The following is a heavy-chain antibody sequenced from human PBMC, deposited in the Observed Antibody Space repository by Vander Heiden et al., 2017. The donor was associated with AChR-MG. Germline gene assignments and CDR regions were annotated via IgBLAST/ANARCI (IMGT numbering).Heavy chain of an antibody. J-gene: IGHJ6*02. CDR3: ARERKIAAAGCYYYYGMDV. Sequence: QVQLVQSGAEVKKPGSSVKVSCKASGGTFSSYAISWVRQAPGQGLEWMGGIIPIFGTANYAQKFQGRVTITADKSTSTAYMELSSLRSEDTAVYYCARERKIAAAGCYYYYGMDVWGQGTTVTVSS. V-gene: IGHV1-69*06. CDR1: GGTFSSYA. D-gene: IGHD6-13*01. CDR2: IIPIFGTA.